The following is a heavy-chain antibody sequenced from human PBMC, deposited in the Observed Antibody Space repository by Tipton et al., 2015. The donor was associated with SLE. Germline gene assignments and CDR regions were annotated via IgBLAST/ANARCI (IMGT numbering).Heavy chain of an antibody. J-gene: IGHJ4*02. D-gene: IGHD6-6*01. CDR3: ARGFEYSSSEPFDY. Sequence: TLSLTCSVSGVSIRTHYWSWLRQSPGKGLEWIGYIYYSGSTNYNPSLKSRVTISVDTSKNQFSLKLSSVTAADTAVYYCARGFEYSSSEPFDYWGQGTLVTVSS. CDR1: GVSIRTHY. V-gene: IGHV4-59*11. CDR2: IYYSGST.